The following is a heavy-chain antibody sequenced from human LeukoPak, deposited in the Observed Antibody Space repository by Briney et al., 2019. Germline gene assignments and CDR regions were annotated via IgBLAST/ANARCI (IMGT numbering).Heavy chain of an antibody. J-gene: IGHJ5*02. Sequence: SETLSLTCTVSDGSISTYYWSWIRQPAGKGLEGIGRIYTTGSTNYNPSLKSRVTMSVDTSKNQFSLKLTSVTAADTAVYYCARGGLPRENWFDPWGQGTLVTVSS. CDR3: ARGGLPRENWFDP. CDR1: DGSISTYY. V-gene: IGHV4-4*07. CDR2: IYTTGST. D-gene: IGHD3/OR15-3a*01.